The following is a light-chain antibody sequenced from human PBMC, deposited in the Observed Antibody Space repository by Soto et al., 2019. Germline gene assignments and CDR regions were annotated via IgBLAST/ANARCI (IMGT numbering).Light chain of an antibody. CDR1: ESVSTN. J-gene: IGKJ5*01. V-gene: IGKV3-15*01. Sequence: EVVMTQSPATLSVSPGERVTLSCRAQESVSTNVAWYQQKVGQAPRLLIYGASPRATGIPARFAGSGSGTEFTLTISGVQSEDFAVYYCQQYNNWPAITFGQGTRLEIK. CDR3: QQYNNWPAIT. CDR2: GAS.